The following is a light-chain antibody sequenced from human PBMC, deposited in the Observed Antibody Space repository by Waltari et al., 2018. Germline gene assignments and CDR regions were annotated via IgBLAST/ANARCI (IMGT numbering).Light chain of an antibody. CDR3: QSYDSSLSGYVV. V-gene: IGLV1-40*01. J-gene: IGLJ2*01. CDR1: SSNIGAGYD. Sequence: QSVLTQPPSVSGAPGQRVTISCTGSSSNIGAGYDVHWYQPLPGTAPNLLIYGTSNRPSGGPDRFSGSKSGTSAVLAITGLQAEDEADYYCQSYDSSLSGYVVFGGGTKLTVL. CDR2: GTS.